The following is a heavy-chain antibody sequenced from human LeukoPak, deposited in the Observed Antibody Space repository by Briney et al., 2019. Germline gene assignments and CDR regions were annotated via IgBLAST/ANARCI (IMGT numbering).Heavy chain of an antibody. CDR3: ASSSGWYLSSDY. CDR2: ISGSGGST. Sequence: PGGSLRLSCAASGFTFSNYAMSWVRQAPGKGLEWVSGISGSGGSTYYADSVKGHFTISRDNSKNTLYLQMNSLRAEDTAVYYCASSSGWYLSSDYWGQGTLVTVSS. D-gene: IGHD6-19*01. J-gene: IGHJ4*02. V-gene: IGHV3-23*01. CDR1: GFTFSNYA.